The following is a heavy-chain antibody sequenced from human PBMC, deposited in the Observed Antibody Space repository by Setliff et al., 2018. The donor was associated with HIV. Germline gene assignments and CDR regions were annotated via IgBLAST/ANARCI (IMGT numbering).Heavy chain of an antibody. CDR2: IYYSGST. V-gene: IGHV4-59*11. Sequence: SETLSLTCTVSGGSISSHFWSWIRQPPGKGLEWIGSIYYSGSTNYNPSLKSRVTISVVTSKNQFSLKLSSVTAADTAVYYCARGTLYYDYVWGTPFPFDYWGRERWSPSP. D-gene: IGHD3-16*01. CDR3: ARGTLYYDYVWGTPFPFDY. J-gene: IGHJ4*02. CDR1: GGSISSHF.